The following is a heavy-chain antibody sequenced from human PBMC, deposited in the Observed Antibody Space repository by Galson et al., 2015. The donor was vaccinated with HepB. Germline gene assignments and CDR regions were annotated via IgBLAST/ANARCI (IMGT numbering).Heavy chain of an antibody. D-gene: IGHD3-3*01. Sequence: SLRLSCAASGFTFSSYSMNWVRQAPGKGLEWVSSISSSSYIYYADSVKGRFTISRDNAKNSLYLQMNSLRAEDTAVYYCARGTQFTIFGVVTPGTGVHFDIWGQGTMVTVSS. V-gene: IGHV3-21*01. CDR3: ARGTQFTIFGVVTPGTGVHFDI. J-gene: IGHJ3*02. CDR2: ISSSSYI. CDR1: GFTFSSYS.